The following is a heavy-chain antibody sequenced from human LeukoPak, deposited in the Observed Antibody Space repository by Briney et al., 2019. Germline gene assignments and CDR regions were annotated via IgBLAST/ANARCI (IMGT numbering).Heavy chain of an antibody. CDR1: GFTFSDSW. CDR2: MNQDGSAK. V-gene: IGHV3-7*01. Sequence: GGSLRLSCAASGFTFSDSWMSWVRQAPGKGLEWVASMNQDGSAKGYVDSVKGRFTISRDNARNSLYLQMSSLRPEDTAVYYCATYTHWVAGDVWGQGTTVTVSS. D-gene: IGHD3-16*01. CDR3: ATYTHWVAGDV. J-gene: IGHJ6*02.